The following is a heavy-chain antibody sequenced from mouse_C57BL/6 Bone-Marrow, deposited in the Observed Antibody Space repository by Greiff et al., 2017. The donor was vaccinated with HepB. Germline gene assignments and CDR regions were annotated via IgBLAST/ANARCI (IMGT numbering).Heavy chain of an antibody. D-gene: IGHD2-4*01. CDR2: IYPGSGST. Sequence: QVQLQQPGAELVKPGASVKMSCKASGYTFTSYWITWVKQRPGQGLEWIGDIYPGSGSTNYNEKFKSKATLTVDTSSSTAYMQLSSLTSEDSAVYYCARGGVYYDYEGVWFAYWGQGTLVTVSA. CDR3: ARGGVYYDYEGVWFAY. V-gene: IGHV1-55*01. CDR1: GYTFTSYW. J-gene: IGHJ3*01.